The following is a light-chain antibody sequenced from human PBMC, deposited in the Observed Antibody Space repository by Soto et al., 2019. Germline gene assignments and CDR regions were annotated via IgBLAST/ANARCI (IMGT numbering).Light chain of an antibody. J-gene: IGLJ1*01. CDR3: YSSRSSSSTFYV. Sequence: QSALTQPASVSGSPGQSITISCAGTSSDIGGSTYVSWYQQHPGKAPKLMIYGVNNRPSGVSNRFSGSKSGNTASLTISGLQAEDEADYFCYSSRSSSSTFYVFGTGTQLTVL. V-gene: IGLV2-14*03. CDR1: SSDIGGSTY. CDR2: GVN.